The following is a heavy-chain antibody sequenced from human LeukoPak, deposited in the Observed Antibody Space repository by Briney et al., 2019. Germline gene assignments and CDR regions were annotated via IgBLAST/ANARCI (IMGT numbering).Heavy chain of an antibody. CDR2: IRSCGNYL. CDR1: GFNFRSYH. V-gene: IGHV3-21*01. J-gene: IGHJ4*02. CDR3: VRDNCNYERGDY. D-gene: IGHD1-7*01. Sequence: GGSLRLSCAASGFNFRSYHMTWVRQAPGKGLDWVSSIRSCGNYLYYADSVKGRFTISRDNANNSLYLQMNGLRAEDTGIYYCVRDNCNYERGDYWGQGTLVIVSS.